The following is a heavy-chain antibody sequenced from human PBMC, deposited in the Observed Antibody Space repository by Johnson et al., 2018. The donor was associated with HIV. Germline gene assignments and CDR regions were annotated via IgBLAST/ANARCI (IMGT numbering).Heavy chain of an antibody. D-gene: IGHD5-18*01. CDR3: ARAYTYGAFDI. CDR1: GFTFDDYG. CDR2: IYSGDTT. Sequence: VQLVESGGGVVRPGGSLRLSCAASGFTFDDYGTTWVRQAPGKGLEWVSIIYSGDTTYYAGSVKGRFTISRDNSKNTLYLQMNSLRVDDTAIYYCARAYTYGAFDIWGQGTMVTVSS. V-gene: IGHV3-66*01. J-gene: IGHJ3*02.